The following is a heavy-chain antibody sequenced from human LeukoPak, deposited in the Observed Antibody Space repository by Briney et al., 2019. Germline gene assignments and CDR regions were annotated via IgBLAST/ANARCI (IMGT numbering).Heavy chain of an antibody. CDR1: GYTFTGYY. CDR2: INPNSGGT. J-gene: IGHJ4*02. CDR3: AREGEPGVGDYLPNYFDY. V-gene: IGHV1-2*02. D-gene: IGHD4-17*01. Sequence: ASVKVSCKASGYTFTGYYMHWVRQAPGQGLEWMGWINPNSGGTNYAQRFQGRVTMTRDTSISTAYMELSRLRSDDTAVYYCAREGEPGVGDYLPNYFDYWGQGTLVTVSS.